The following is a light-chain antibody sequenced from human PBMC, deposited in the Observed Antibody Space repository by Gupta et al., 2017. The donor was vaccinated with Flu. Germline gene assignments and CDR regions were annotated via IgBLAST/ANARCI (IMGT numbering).Light chain of an antibody. Sequence: VTISCTGTSSDVGGYNYVSWYQQHPGKAPKLMIYEVSKRPSGVPDRFSGSKSGNTASLTVSGLQAEDEADYYCSSYAGSNNHVVFGGGTKLTVL. V-gene: IGLV2-8*01. CDR1: SSDVGGYNY. J-gene: IGLJ2*01. CDR3: SSYAGSNNHVV. CDR2: EVS.